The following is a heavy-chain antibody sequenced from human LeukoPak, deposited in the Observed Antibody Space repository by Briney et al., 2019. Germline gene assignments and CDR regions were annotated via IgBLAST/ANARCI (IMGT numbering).Heavy chain of an antibody. Sequence: GGSLRLSYAASGFTFDDYAMHWVRQAPGKGLEWVSGISWNSGSIGYADSVKGRFTISRDNAKNSLYLQMNSLRAEDTAVYYCATDVAGAFDYWGQGTLVTVSS. CDR2: ISWNSGSI. CDR3: ATDVAGAFDY. V-gene: IGHV3-9*01. J-gene: IGHJ4*02. D-gene: IGHD6-13*01. CDR1: GFTFDDYA.